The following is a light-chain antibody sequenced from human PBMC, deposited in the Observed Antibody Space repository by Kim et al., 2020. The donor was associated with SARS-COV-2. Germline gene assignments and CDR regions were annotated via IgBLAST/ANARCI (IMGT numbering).Light chain of an antibody. CDR1: NIGSKS. CDR2: YDS. Sequence: AQGKTARMTCGGNNIGSKSVHWYQQKPGQAPVLVIYYDSDRPSGIPERFSGSNSGNTASLTVSRVEAGDEADYYCQVWDSSSDHPVFGGGTQLTVL. CDR3: QVWDSSSDHPV. J-gene: IGLJ3*02. V-gene: IGLV3-21*04.